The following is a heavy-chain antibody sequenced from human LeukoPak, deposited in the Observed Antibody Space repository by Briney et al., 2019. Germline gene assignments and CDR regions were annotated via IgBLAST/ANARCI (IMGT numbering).Heavy chain of an antibody. Sequence: GGSLRLSCAASGFTSSSYGMHWVRQAPGKGLEWVAFIRYDGSNKYYADSVKGRFTISRDNSKNTLYLQMNSLRAEDTAVYYCPHGSGSYYSFDYWGQGTLVTVSS. J-gene: IGHJ4*02. V-gene: IGHV3-30*02. CDR2: IRYDGSNK. D-gene: IGHD3-10*01. CDR1: GFTSSSYG. CDR3: PHGSGSYYSFDY.